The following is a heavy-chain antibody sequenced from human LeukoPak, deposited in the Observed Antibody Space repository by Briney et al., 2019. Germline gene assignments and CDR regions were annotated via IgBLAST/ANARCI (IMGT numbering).Heavy chain of an antibody. CDR1: GFTVSSNY. CDR3: AAYYYDSRDY. Sequence: GGSLRLSCAASGFTVSSNYMSWVRQAPRKGLEWVSVIYSGGSTYYADSVKGRFTISRDNSKKTLYLQMNSLRAEHTAVYYCAAYYYDSRDYWGQGTLVTVSS. D-gene: IGHD3-22*01. V-gene: IGHV3-53*01. J-gene: IGHJ4*02. CDR2: IYSGGST.